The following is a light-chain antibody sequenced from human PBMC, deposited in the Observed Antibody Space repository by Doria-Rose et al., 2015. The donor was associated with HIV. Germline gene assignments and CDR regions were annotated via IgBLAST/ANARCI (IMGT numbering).Light chain of an antibody. Sequence: TRSPDSLAVSLGERATINCKSSQSVLYSSNNKNYLAWYQQKPGQPPKLLIYWASTRESGVPDRFSGSGSGTDFTLTISSLQAEDVAVYYCQQYYSTPLTFGGGTKVEVK. V-gene: IGKV4-1*01. CDR2: WAS. CDR1: QSVLYSSNNKNY. CDR3: QQYYSTPLT. J-gene: IGKJ4*01.